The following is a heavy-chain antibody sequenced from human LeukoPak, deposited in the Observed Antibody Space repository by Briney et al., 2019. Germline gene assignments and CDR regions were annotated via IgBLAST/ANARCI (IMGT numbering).Heavy chain of an antibody. V-gene: IGHV4-39*01. CDR1: GGSISTSNYY. Sequence: SETLSLTCTVSGGSISTSNYYRGWIRQPPGKGLEWIGNIFYSGSTYYSPSLRSRVTISLDTSKNQFSLKLSSVTAADTALYYCARQPWGIRGVQRRGWFDPWGQGTLVTVSS. CDR2: IFYSGST. J-gene: IGHJ5*02. D-gene: IGHD3-10*01. CDR3: ARQPWGIRGVQRRGWFDP.